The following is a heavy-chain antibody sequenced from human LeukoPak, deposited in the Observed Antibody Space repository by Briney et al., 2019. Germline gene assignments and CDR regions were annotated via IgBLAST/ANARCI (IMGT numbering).Heavy chain of an antibody. CDR2: IYYSGST. CDR1: GGSISSGDYH. D-gene: IGHD2-2*01. V-gene: IGHV4-30-4*01. CDR3: ASGAVPAAMANYFDY. J-gene: IGHJ4*02. Sequence: SQTLSLTCTVSGGSISSGDYHWSWIRQPPGKGLEWIGYIYYSGSTYYNPSLKSRVTISVDTSKNQFSLKLSSVTAADTAVYYCASGAVPAAMANYFDYWGQGTLVTVSS.